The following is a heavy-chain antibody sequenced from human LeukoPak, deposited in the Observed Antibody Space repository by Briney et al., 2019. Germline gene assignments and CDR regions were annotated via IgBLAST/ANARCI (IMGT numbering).Heavy chain of an antibody. CDR2: ISAYNGNT. CDR1: GYTFTSYG. J-gene: IGHJ4*02. CDR3: ARDWACYGGNFRGQIDY. V-gene: IGHV1-18*01. Sequence: GASVKVSCKASGYTFTSYGISWVRQAPGQGLEWMGWISAYNGNTNYAQKLQGRVTMTTDTSTSTAYMELRSLRSDDTAVYYCARDWACYGGNFRGQIDYWGQGTLVTVSS. D-gene: IGHD4/OR15-4a*01.